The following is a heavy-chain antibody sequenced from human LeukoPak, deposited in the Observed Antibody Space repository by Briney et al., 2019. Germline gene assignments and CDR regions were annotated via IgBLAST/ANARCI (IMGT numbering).Heavy chain of an antibody. J-gene: IGHJ4*02. D-gene: IGHD3-22*01. CDR3: ASGYRYYYDSSGYYNY. V-gene: IGHV3-48*04. Sequence: GGSLRLSCAASGFTFSSYSINWVRQAPGKGLEWVSYISSSGSTIYYADSVKGRFTISRDNAKNSLYLQMNSLRAEDTAVYYCASGYRYYYDSSGYYNYWGQGTLVTVSS. CDR2: ISSSGSTI. CDR1: GFTFSSYS.